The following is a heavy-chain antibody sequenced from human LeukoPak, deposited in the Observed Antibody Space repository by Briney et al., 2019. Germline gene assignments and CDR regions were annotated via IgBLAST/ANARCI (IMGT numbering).Heavy chain of an antibody. CDR2: INTNSGDT. J-gene: IGHJ4*02. V-gene: IGHV1-2*06. CDR3: ARDRLSAAGRGG. CDR1: GFTFTAYD. Sequence: GASVKVSCKASGFTFTAYDLHWVRQAPGHGPEWMGRINTNSGDTNYGQKFQDRVTMTRDTSITTVYMELSRPTSDDTAVYYCARDRLSAAGRGGWGPGTLVTVSS. D-gene: IGHD6-13*01.